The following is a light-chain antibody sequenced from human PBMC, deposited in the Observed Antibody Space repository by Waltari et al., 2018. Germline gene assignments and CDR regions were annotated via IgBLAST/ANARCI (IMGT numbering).Light chain of an antibody. V-gene: IGLV1-44*01. CDR2: RDN. Sequence: QSVLTQPPSASGTPGQRVIISCSGSSSNIAIHPVNWSQHLPGTAPKRLIDRDNQRPSGVPARCSGSKSGTSASLAIPDLQSEDEADYYCAGWDDSLNGVFGGGTKLTVL. CDR3: AGWDDSLNGV. J-gene: IGLJ3*02. CDR1: SSNIAIHP.